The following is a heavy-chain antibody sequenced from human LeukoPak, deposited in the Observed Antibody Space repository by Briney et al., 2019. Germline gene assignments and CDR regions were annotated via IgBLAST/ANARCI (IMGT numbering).Heavy chain of an antibody. CDR1: GFTFSSYW. D-gene: IGHD5-18*01. Sequence: AGGSLRLFCAASGFTFSSYWMLWVRQPPGKGLEWVSFISTSSSYIHYADSVKGRFTISRDNAKNSLYLQMNSLRAEDTAVYYCAKVVDTPMILYGAFDIWGQGTMVTVAS. V-gene: IGHV3-21*01. J-gene: IGHJ3*02. CDR3: AKVVDTPMILYGAFDI. CDR2: ISTSSSYI.